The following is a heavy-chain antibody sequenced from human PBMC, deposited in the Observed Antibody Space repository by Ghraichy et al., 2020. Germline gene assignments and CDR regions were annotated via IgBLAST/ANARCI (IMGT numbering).Heavy chain of an antibody. Sequence: LSLTCAASGFTFSSYAMSWVRQAPGKGLEWVSAISGSGGSTYYADSVKGRFTISRDNSKNTLYLQMNSLRAEDTAVYYCAKDGYSSTRGSYYFDYWGQGTLVTVSS. J-gene: IGHJ4*02. D-gene: IGHD6-13*01. V-gene: IGHV3-23*01. CDR1: GFTFSSYA. CDR2: ISGSGGST. CDR3: AKDGYSSTRGSYYFDY.